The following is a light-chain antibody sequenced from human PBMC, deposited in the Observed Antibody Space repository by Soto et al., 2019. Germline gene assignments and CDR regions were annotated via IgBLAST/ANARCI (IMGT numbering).Light chain of an antibody. J-gene: IGKJ5*01. V-gene: IGKV1-39*01. Sequence: DIQMSKSPSWLSASVGDRVTITCRASQSISSWLAWYQQKPGKAPKLLIYAASSLQSGGPSRFSGSGSGTEFTLTISGLQSEDFATYYCQQSFSTPTFGQGTRLEI. CDR1: QSISSW. CDR2: AAS. CDR3: QQSFSTPT.